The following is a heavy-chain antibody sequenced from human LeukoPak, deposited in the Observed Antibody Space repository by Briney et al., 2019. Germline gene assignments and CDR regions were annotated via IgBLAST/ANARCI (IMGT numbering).Heavy chain of an antibody. CDR3: ARGRRITMLKIKNWFDP. CDR2: IYHSGST. Sequence: SETLSLTCTVSGYSISSGYYWGWIRQPPGKGLEWIGSIYHSGSTYYNPSLKSRVTISVDTSKNQFSLKLSSVTAADTAVYYCARGRRITMLKIKNWFDPWGQGTLVTVSS. CDR1: GYSISSGYY. J-gene: IGHJ5*02. V-gene: IGHV4-38-2*02. D-gene: IGHD3-10*01.